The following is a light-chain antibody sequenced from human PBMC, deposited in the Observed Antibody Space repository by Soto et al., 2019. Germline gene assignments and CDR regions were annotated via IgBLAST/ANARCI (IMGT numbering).Light chain of an antibody. CDR1: QSLLHSNGYNY. Sequence: DIVMTQSPLSLPVTPGEPASISCRSSQSLLHSNGYNYLDWYLQKPGQSPQLLIYLGSNRASGVPERFSGSGSGTDFTLKIRRVEAEDVGVYYCMQALQTPMYTFGQGTKLEIK. V-gene: IGKV2-28*01. J-gene: IGKJ2*01. CDR2: LGS. CDR3: MQALQTPMYT.